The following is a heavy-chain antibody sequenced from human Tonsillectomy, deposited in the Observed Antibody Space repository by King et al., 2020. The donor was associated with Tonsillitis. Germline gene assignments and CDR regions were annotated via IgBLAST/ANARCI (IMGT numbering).Heavy chain of an antibody. V-gene: IGHV1-18*01. CDR3: ARDPRHCSSSSCYGKFYFYYYLDV. D-gene: IGHD2-2*01. J-gene: IGHJ6*03. Sequence: QLVQSGAEVKKPGASVKVSCKASGYTFTRYGISWVRQAPGQGLEWMGWISPYNGNTYYAQKLQDRITMTTDTPTSTAYIELRSMRSDDTAVSCCARDPRHCSSSSCYGKFYFYYYLDVWGKGTTVTVSS. CDR2: ISPYNGNT. CDR1: GYTFTRYG.